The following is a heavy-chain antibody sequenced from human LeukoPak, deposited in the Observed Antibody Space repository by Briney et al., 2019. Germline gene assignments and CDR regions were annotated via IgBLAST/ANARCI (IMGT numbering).Heavy chain of an antibody. D-gene: IGHD2-2*01. CDR3: ARLYLRDHCSSTSCYGLYFDY. CDR2: IYHSGST. Sequence: SETLSLTCAVSGYSITSGYYWGWIRQPPGKGLERIGSIYHSGSTYYNPSLKTRVTMSVDTSKNQFSLKLSSVTAADTAVYYCARLYLRDHCSSTSCYGLYFDYWGQGTLVTVSS. CDR1: GYSITSGYY. J-gene: IGHJ4*02. V-gene: IGHV4-38-2*01.